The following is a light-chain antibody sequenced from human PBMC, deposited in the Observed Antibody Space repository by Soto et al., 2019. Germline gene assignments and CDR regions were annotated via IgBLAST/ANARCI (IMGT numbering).Light chain of an antibody. CDR1: SSDVGGYNY. CDR3: CSYAGSNNFVV. J-gene: IGLJ2*01. V-gene: IGLV2-8*01. CDR2: EVS. Sequence: QSVLTQPPSASGSPGQSVTISCTVTSSDVGGYNYVSWYQQHPVKAPKLMIYEVSKRPSGVPDRFSGSKSGNTASLTVSGLQAEDEVDYYCCSYAGSNNFVVFGGGTKLTVL.